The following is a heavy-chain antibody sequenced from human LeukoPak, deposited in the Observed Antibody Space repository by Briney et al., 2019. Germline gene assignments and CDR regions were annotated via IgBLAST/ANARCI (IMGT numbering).Heavy chain of an antibody. CDR3: AKDRSSSWYPNWFDP. J-gene: IGHJ5*02. D-gene: IGHD6-13*01. Sequence: GGSLRLSCAASGFTFSSYAMSWVRQAPGKGLEWVSAISGSGGSTYYADSVRGRFTISRDNSKNTLYLQMNSLRAEDTAVYYCAKDRSSSWYPNWFDPWGQGTLVTVSS. CDR1: GFTFSSYA. CDR2: ISGSGGST. V-gene: IGHV3-23*01.